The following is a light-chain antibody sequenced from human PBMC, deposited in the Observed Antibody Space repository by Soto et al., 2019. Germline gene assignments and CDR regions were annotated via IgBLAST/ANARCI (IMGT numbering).Light chain of an antibody. V-gene: IGLV2-14*01. CDR2: DVS. CDR3: SSYTSSSTVV. Sequence: QSALTQPASVSGSPGQSITISCTGTSSDVGGYNYVSWYQQHPGQAPKLMIYDVSNRTSRVSNRFSGSKSGNTASLTISGIQTEDEADYYCSSYTSSSTVVFGGGTKLTVL. J-gene: IGLJ2*01. CDR1: SSDVGGYNY.